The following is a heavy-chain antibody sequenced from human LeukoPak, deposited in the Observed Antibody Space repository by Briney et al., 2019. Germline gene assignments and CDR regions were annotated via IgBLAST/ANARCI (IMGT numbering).Heavy chain of an antibody. D-gene: IGHD6-19*01. Sequence: PSQTLSLTCTVSGGSISSGSYYWSWIRQPAGKTLEWIGRIYTSGNTNYNPSLKSRVTISVDTSENQFSLKLSSVTVADTAVYYCAAVADTADYYGMDVWGQGTTVTVSS. CDR3: AAVADTADYYGMDV. CDR1: GGSISSGSYY. J-gene: IGHJ6*02. V-gene: IGHV4-61*02. CDR2: IYTSGNT.